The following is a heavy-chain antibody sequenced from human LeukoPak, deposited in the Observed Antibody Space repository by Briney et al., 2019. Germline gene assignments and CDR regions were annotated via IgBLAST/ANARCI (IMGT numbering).Heavy chain of an antibody. Sequence: PGGSLRLSCAASGFTVSSNYMSWVRQAPGKGLEWVSVIYSGGSTYYADSVKGRFTISRDNSKNTLYLQMNSLRAEDTAVYYCARDRAAGKGYFDYWGQGTLVTVSS. J-gene: IGHJ4*02. D-gene: IGHD6-19*01. CDR3: ARDRAAGKGYFDY. CDR1: GFTVSSNY. CDR2: IYSGGST. V-gene: IGHV3-66*01.